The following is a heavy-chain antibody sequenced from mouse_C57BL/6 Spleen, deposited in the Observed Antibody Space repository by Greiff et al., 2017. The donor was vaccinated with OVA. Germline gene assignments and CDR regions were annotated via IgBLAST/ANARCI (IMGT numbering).Heavy chain of an antibody. CDR1: GYAFSSSW. CDR3: ARTAQATGYAMDY. D-gene: IGHD3-2*02. V-gene: IGHV1-82*01. J-gene: IGHJ4*01. Sequence: VQLQQSGPELVKPGASVKISCKASGYAFSSSWMNWVKQRPGKGLEWIGRIYPGDGDTNYNGTFKGKATLTADKSSSTAYMQLSSLTSEDSAVYFCARTAQATGYAMDYWGQGTSVTVSS. CDR2: IYPGDGDT.